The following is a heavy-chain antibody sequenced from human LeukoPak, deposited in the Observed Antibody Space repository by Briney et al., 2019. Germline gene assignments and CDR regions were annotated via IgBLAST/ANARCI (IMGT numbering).Heavy chain of an antibody. CDR1: GGTFSSYA. J-gene: IGHJ6*03. V-gene: IGHV1-69*13. D-gene: IGHD3-10*01. CDR2: INPIFGTA. Sequence: GASVKVSCKASGGTFSSYAISWVRQAPGQGLEWMGGINPIFGTANYAQKFQGRVTITADESTSTAYMELSSLRSEDTAVYYCARAHHYYGSGNQYYYYYMDVWGKGTTVTVSS. CDR3: ARAHHYYGSGNQYYYYYMDV.